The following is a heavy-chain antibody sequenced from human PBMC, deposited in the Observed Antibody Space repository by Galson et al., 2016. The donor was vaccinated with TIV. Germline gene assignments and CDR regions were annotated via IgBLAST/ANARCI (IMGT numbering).Heavy chain of an antibody. V-gene: IGHV2-70*11. J-gene: IGHJ4*02. CDR2: IGWDDDK. CDR1: GFSLNTDGMC. Sequence: PALVKPTQTLTLTCTFSGFSLNTDGMCVNWIRQPPGKALEWLARIGWDDDKSYTSSLKTRLTISKDTSKNQVVLTMTNMDPVDTATYYCARISGYYDSSGHYIPRSFDYWGQGTLVTVSS. D-gene: IGHD3-22*01. CDR3: ARISGYYDSSGHYIPRSFDY.